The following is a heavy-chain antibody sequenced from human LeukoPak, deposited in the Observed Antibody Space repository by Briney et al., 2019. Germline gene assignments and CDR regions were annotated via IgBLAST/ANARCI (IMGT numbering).Heavy chain of an antibody. V-gene: IGHV5-51*01. CDR3: ARHSTLGATHNWFDP. CDR1: GYSFTNYW. Sequence: GESLKISCKGSGYSFTNYWIGWVRQMPGKGLEWMGIIYPGDSDTRYSPSFQGQVTISADKSVSTAYLQWNSLKASDTAMYYCARHSTLGATHNWFDPWGQGTLVTVSS. CDR2: IYPGDSDT. D-gene: IGHD1-26*01. J-gene: IGHJ5*02.